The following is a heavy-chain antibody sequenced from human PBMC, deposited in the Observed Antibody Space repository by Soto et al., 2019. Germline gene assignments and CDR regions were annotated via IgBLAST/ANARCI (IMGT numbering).Heavy chain of an antibody. J-gene: IGHJ6*03. V-gene: IGHV3-53*04. D-gene: IGHD3-9*01. CDR3: ARDPYYDILTGYWAYYMDV. CDR2: IYSGGST. CDR1: GFTVSSNY. Sequence: EVQLVESGGGLVQPGGSLRLSCAASGFTVSSNYMSWVRQAPGKGLEWVSVIYSGGSTYYADSVKGRFTISRHNSKNTLYLQMNSLRAEDTAVYYCARDPYYDILTGYWAYYMDVWGKGTTVTVSS.